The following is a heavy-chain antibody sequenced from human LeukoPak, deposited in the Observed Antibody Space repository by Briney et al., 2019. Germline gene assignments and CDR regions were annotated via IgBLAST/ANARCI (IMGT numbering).Heavy chain of an antibody. D-gene: IGHD3-3*01. Sequence: GGSLRLSCAASGFTFSSYWMHWVRQVPGKGPVLVSRINTDGSSTSYADSVKGRFTISRDNAKNTLYLQMNSLRAEDTAVYYCASDRECAFDYWGQGTLVTVSS. J-gene: IGHJ4*02. CDR1: GFTFSSYW. V-gene: IGHV3-74*01. CDR3: ASDRECAFDY. CDR2: INTDGSST.